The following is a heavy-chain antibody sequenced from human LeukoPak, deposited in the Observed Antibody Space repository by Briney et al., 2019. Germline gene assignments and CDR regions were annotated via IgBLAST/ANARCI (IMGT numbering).Heavy chain of an antibody. J-gene: IGHJ3*02. CDR2: ISSSSSHI. D-gene: IGHD1-26*01. CDR1: GFTFSYYN. Sequence: GGSLRLSCAASGFTFSYYNMNWVRQAPGKGLEWVSSISSSSSHIYYADSVKGRFAISRDNAKNSLYLQMSSLRVEDTAVFYCVRAWGGGSYSDAFDIWGQGTMVTVSS. V-gene: IGHV3-21*06. CDR3: VRAWGGGSYSDAFDI.